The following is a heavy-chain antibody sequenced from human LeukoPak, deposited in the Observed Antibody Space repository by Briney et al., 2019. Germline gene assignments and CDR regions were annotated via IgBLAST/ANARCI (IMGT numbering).Heavy chain of an antibody. CDR3: ARHPFQYYYDSSGLNAFDI. J-gene: IGHJ3*02. V-gene: IGHV4-39*07. D-gene: IGHD3-22*01. CDR2: IYYSGST. Sequence: SETLSLTCTVSGGSISSSSYYWGWIRQPPGKGLEWIGSIYYSGSTYYNPSLKSRVTISVDTSKNQFSLKLSSVTAADTAVYYCARHPFQYYYDSSGLNAFDIWGQGTMVTVSS. CDR1: GGSISSSSYY.